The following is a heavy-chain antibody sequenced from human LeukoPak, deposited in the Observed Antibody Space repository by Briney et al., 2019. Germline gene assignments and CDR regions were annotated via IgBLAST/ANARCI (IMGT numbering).Heavy chain of an antibody. V-gene: IGHV3-48*03. D-gene: IGHD1-26*01. Sequence: GGSLRLSCAASGFTFSSYAMNWVRQAPGKGLEWVSYISSSGSTIYYADSVKGRFTISRDNAKNSLYLQMNSLRAEDTAVYYCARVDSGSYYYYYGMDVWGQGTTVTVSS. CDR2: ISSSGSTI. J-gene: IGHJ6*02. CDR1: GFTFSSYA. CDR3: ARVDSGSYYYYYGMDV.